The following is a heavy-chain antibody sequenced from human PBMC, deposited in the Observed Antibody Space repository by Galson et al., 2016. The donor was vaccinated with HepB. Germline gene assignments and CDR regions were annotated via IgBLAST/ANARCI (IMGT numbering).Heavy chain of an antibody. CDR3: ARGIQDLEVVGNWFDP. D-gene: IGHD2-15*01. V-gene: IGHV4-34*01. Sequence: ETLSLTCGVSGNYFSDFYWSWIHQPPGKGLEWIGEVDHSGNTKYNASLKSRVTISIDTSKNQFSLKLASVTAADTAVYYRARGIQDLEVVGNWFDPWGQGTLVTVSS. J-gene: IGHJ5*02. CDR1: GNYFSDFY. CDR2: VDHSGNT.